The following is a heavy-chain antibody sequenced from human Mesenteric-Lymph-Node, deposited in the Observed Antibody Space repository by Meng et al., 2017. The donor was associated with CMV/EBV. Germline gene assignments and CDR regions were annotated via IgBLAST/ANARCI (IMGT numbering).Heavy chain of an antibody. CDR2: INPNNGGT. Sequence: QVQLVQSGAEGRKPGASVQVSCKASGYTFTGYYMHWVRQAPVQWIEWMGRINPNNGGTNYAQKFQGRVTTTMDTSISTAYMELSRLRSDDTAVYYCARDLARFWGQGTLVTVSS. CDR1: GYTFTGYY. CDR3: ARDLARF. V-gene: IGHV1-2*06. J-gene: IGHJ4*02.